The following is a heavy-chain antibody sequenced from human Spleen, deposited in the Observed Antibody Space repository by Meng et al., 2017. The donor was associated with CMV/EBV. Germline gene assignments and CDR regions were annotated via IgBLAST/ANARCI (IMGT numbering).Heavy chain of an antibody. D-gene: IGHD5-18*01. CDR2: VNHSGST. V-gene: IGHV4-34*01. CDR1: GGSFSGYY. CDR3: ARDWKAMVKL. J-gene: IGHJ4*02. Sequence: VSLRLSCAVYGGSFSGYYWSWIRQPPGKGLEWIGEVNHSGSTNYNPSLKSRVTISVDTSKNQFSLKLSSVTAADTAVYYCARDWKAMVKLWGQGTLVTVSS.